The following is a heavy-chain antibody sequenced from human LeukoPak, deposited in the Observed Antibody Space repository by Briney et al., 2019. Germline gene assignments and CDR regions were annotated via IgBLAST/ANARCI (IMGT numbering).Heavy chain of an antibody. CDR2: IFHSGSI. CDR3: ASKGVQRSYYFDY. V-gene: IGHV4-38-2*01. CDR1: GYSITSGYY. J-gene: IGHJ4*02. Sequence: NPSETLSLTCAVSGYSITSGYYWGWIRQSPGRGLEWIATIFHSGSIYYNPSLKSRVTISVDTSKNQFSLKLSSVTAADTAVYYCASKGVQRSYYFDYWGQGTLVTVSS. D-gene: IGHD6-13*01.